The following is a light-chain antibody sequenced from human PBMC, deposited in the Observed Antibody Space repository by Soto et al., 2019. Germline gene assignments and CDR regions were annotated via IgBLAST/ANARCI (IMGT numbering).Light chain of an antibody. CDR1: SGYSNYK. CDR3: GADHGSGSNFVYV. J-gene: IGLJ3*02. Sequence: QTVVTQPPSASASLGASVTLTCTLSSGYSNYKVDWYQQRPGKGPRFVMRVGTGGIVGSKGDGIPDRFSVLGSGLNRYLTIKNIPEGDESDYNCGADHGSGSNFVYVFGGET. V-gene: IGLV9-49*01. CDR2: VGTGGIVG.